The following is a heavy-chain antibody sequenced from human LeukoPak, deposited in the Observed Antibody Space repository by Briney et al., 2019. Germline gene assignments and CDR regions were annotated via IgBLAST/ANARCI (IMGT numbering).Heavy chain of an antibody. J-gene: IGHJ4*02. Sequence: GGSLRLSCVASGFTFSSYSMNWVRQAPGKGLEWVSSISSGSSHIYYADSVKGRFTISRDNAKSSLYLQMNSLRAEDTAVYYCARDPVMRYSVYYFDYWGQGTLVTVSS. D-gene: IGHD5-18*01. CDR1: GFTFSSYS. CDR3: ARDPVMRYSVYYFDY. V-gene: IGHV3-21*01. CDR2: ISSGSSHI.